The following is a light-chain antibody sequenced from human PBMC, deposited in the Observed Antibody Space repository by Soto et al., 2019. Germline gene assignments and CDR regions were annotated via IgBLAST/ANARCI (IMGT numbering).Light chain of an antibody. CDR2: KTP. Sequence: DIQMTQSPSTLSASVGDRVTITCRASQSISSWLAWYQQKPGTAPKLLYDKTPTLHSGVPSRFSGSGSRKEFPLTISSLYHDASATYCCQQYRDNCTFGQGTKVEIK. V-gene: IGKV1-5*03. CDR1: QSISSW. J-gene: IGKJ1*01. CDR3: QQYRDNCT.